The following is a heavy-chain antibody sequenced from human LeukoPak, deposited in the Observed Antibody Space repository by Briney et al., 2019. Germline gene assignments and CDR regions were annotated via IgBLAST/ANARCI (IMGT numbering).Heavy chain of an antibody. CDR3: ARTHSSGWSTAILYYYYYMDV. D-gene: IGHD6-19*01. CDR1: VGSFNGYY. J-gene: IGHJ6*03. V-gene: IGHV4-34*01. Sequence: SETLSLTCAVYVGSFNGYYWTWIRQPPGKGLEWIGEINDSGSTDYNPSLKSRVTISVDTSKNQFSLKLSSVTAADTAVYYCARTHSSGWSTAILYYYYYMDVWGKGTTVTVSS. CDR2: INDSGST.